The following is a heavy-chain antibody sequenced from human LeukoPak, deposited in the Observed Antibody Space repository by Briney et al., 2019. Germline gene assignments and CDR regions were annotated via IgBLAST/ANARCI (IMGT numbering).Heavy chain of an antibody. CDR2: IYYSGST. CDR1: GGSFSGYY. J-gene: IGHJ4*02. Sequence: KTSETLSLTCAVYGGSFSGYYWSWIRQPPGKGLEWIGYIYYSGSTNYNPSLKSRATISVGTSKNQFSLKLSSVTAADTAVYYCARSPGWLAIDYWGQGTLVTVSS. D-gene: IGHD6-19*01. CDR3: ARSPGWLAIDY. V-gene: IGHV4-59*01.